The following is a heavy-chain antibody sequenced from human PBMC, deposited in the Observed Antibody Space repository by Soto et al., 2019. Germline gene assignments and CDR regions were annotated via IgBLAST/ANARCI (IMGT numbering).Heavy chain of an antibody. Sequence: ASVKVSCKASGYTFTSYYMHWVRQAPGQGLEWMGIINPSGGSTSYAQKFQGRVTMTRDTSTSIVYMELSSLRSEDTAVYYCATETIGRDGYNWEFDYWGQGTLVTVSS. CDR1: GYTFTSYY. V-gene: IGHV1-46*01. CDR3: ATETIGRDGYNWEFDY. J-gene: IGHJ4*02. D-gene: IGHD5-12*01. CDR2: INPSGGST.